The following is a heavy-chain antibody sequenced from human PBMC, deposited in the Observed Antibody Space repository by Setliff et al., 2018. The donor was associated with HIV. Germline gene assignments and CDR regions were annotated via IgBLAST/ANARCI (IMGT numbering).Heavy chain of an antibody. V-gene: IGHV1-46*01. CDR1: GYSFINHY. CDR3: ASAGAWQRNALDI. CDR2: INPTSGST. J-gene: IGHJ3*02. D-gene: IGHD5-12*01. Sequence: ASVKVSCKSSGYSFINHYMHWVRQAPGQGLAWMGVINPTSGSTRKTQKFQGRVAMNRDTSTSTVYMELSSLISEDTAVYYCASAGAWQRNALDIWGQGTMVTVSS.